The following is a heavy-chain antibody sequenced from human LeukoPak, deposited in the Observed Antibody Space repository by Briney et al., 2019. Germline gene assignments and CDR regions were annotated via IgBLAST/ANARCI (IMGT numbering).Heavy chain of an antibody. CDR3: ARGTAGYCTGGRCYYWFFDL. V-gene: IGHV4-31*03. CDR2: INYSGTT. CDR1: GDSISSGGYY. Sequence: SETLSLTCTVSGDSISSGGYYWTWIRQHPGKGLEWIGYINYSGTTYHNPTLKSRVTMSVDTSKNQFSLKLSSVTAADTAVYYCARGTAGYCTGGRCYYWFFDLWGRGTQVTVSS. D-gene: IGHD2-15*01. J-gene: IGHJ2*01.